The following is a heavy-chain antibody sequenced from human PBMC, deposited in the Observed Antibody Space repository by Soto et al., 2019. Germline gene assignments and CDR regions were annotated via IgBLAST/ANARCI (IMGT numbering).Heavy chain of an antibody. Sequence: SVKVSCKASGGTFSSYAISWVRQAPGQGLEWMGGIIPIFGTANYAQKFQGRVTITADKSTSTAYMELSSLRSEDTAVYYCARNLPAYCGGDCYLHDAFDIWGQGTLVTV. CDR3: ARNLPAYCGGDCYLHDAFDI. D-gene: IGHD2-21*02. J-gene: IGHJ3*02. CDR1: GGTFSSYA. V-gene: IGHV1-69*06. CDR2: IIPIFGTA.